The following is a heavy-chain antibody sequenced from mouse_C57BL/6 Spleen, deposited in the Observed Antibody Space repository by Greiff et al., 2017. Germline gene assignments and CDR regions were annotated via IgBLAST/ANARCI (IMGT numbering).Heavy chain of an antibody. J-gene: IGHJ2*01. D-gene: IGHD2-3*01. CDR2: IYPGDGDT. V-gene: IGHV1-80*01. CDR3: AREGGYYHYFDY. CDR1: GYAFSSYW. Sequence: VQLQQSGAELVKPVASVKISCKASGYAFSSYWMNWVKQRPGKGLEWIGQIYPGDGDTNYNGKFKGKATLTADKSSSTAYMQLSSLTSEDSAVYFCAREGGYYHYFDYWGQGTTLTVSS.